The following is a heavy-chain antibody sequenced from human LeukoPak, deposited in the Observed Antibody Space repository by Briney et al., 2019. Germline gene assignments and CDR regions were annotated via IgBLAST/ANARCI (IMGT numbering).Heavy chain of an antibody. V-gene: IGHV3-21*01. CDR3: ARAVYCSGGGCFWYFDL. CDR1: GISFSNYS. D-gene: IGHD2-15*01. Sequence: YPGGSLRLSCAASGISFSNYSMNWVRQAPGKGLEWVSLISSSSRFIYYGDSVKGRFTISRDNAKKSLYLQMNSLRAEDTAVYYCARAVYCSGGGCFWYFDLWGRGTLVTVSS. CDR2: ISSSSRFI. J-gene: IGHJ2*01.